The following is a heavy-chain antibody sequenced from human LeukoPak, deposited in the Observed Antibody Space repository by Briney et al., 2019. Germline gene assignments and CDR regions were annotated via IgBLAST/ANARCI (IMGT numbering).Heavy chain of an antibody. Sequence: GGSLRLSCAASGFTFTSHAMSWVRQAPEKGLEWVSTLSGPGDSTYYADSVKGRFTISRDNSKNTLYLQMDSLRAEDTALYYCARATGGDGYRDTFDIWGQGTMVTVSA. CDR2: LSGPGDST. V-gene: IGHV3-23*01. CDR3: ARATGGDGYRDTFDI. CDR1: GFTFTSHA. D-gene: IGHD5-24*01. J-gene: IGHJ3*02.